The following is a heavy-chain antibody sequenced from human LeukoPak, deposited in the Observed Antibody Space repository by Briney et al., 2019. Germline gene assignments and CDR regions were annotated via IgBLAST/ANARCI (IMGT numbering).Heavy chain of an antibody. J-gene: IGHJ6*03. Sequence: PSETLSLTCTVSSGSISSGNYYWSCIRQPGGEGLEWNGRISTIGSSNYNPSLNSRVTISIDTSKTQFSLKLSSVTAADTAVYYCERDGCGASCFHYYFYYMDVWGKGTTVTISS. CDR2: ISTIGSS. CDR3: ERDGCGASCFHYYFYYMDV. CDR1: SGSISSGNYY. D-gene: IGHD2-15*01. V-gene: IGHV4-61*02.